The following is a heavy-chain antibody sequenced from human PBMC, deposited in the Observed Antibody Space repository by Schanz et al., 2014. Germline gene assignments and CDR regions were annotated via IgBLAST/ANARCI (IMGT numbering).Heavy chain of an antibody. Sequence: QVQLVESGGGVVQPGRSLRLSCAASGFNFSNYDIHWVRQAPGKGLEWVALIYYNGTNKYYADSVKGRFTISRDNSQNPLYRQMNPMRTKYTAVYYCAKELNRRGGQTNFYYYYGMDVWGQGTTVTVSS. CDR2: IYYNGTNK. CDR3: AKELNRRGGQTNFYYYYGMDV. V-gene: IGHV3-30*18. D-gene: IGHD5-12*01. CDR1: GFNFSNYD. J-gene: IGHJ6*02.